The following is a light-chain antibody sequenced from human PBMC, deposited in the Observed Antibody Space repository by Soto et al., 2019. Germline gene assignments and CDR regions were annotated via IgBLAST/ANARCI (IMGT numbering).Light chain of an antibody. CDR1: QSVSIN. V-gene: IGKV3-15*01. CDR2: GAS. J-gene: IGKJ3*01. CDR3: QQYSNWPPFT. Sequence: EIVITQSPATLSVSPGERVTLSCRASQSVSINLAWYQHKPGQAPRLLIYGASTRATGIPARFSGSGSGTEFTLTISSLQSEDFAVYYCQQYSNWPPFTFGPGTKVDV.